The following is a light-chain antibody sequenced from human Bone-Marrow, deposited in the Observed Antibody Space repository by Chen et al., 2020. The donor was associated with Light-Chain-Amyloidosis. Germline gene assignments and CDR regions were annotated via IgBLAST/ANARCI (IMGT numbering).Light chain of an antibody. CDR2: DGS. CDR3: QVWDRSSDRPV. Sequence: SYVLTQPSSVSVAPGQTATIACGGNNIGSTSVHWYQQTPGQAPLLVVYDGSDRPSGIPERLSGSNSGNTATRTISRVEAGDEADYYCQVWDRSSDRPVFGGGTKLTVL. J-gene: IGLJ3*02. CDR1: NIGSTS. V-gene: IGLV3-21*02.